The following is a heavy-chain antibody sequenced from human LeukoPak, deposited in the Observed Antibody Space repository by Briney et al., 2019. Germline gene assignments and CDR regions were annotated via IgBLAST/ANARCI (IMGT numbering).Heavy chain of an antibody. CDR2: INSDGSSP. D-gene: IGHD2-15*01. V-gene: IGHV3-74*01. J-gene: IGHJ4*02. CDR3: ARETSGSFPY. CDR1: GFTFSSYW. Sequence: GGSLRLSCTASGFTFSSYWMQWVRQAPGKGLVWVSRINSDGSSPSYADSVKGRFTISRDNSKNTLYLQMNNLSAEDTTVYYCARETSGSFPYWGQGTLVTVSS.